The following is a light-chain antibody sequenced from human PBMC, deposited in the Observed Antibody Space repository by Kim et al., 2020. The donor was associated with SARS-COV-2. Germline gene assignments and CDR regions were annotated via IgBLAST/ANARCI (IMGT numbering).Light chain of an antibody. Sequence: AREGATHSCRASQSVGSDYLAWYQQRPGQPPRLLIYATSNRATGVPSRCSGSGSATDFTLTISRLEPEDFVVYYCHQYGPSPPWTFGQGTKVDIK. CDR2: ATS. J-gene: IGKJ1*01. V-gene: IGKV3-20*01. CDR1: QSVGSDY. CDR3: HQYGPSPPWT.